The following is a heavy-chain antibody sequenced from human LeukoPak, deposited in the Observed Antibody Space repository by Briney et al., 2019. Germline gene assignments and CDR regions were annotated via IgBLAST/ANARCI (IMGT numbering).Heavy chain of an antibody. V-gene: IGHV1-69*01. CDR1: GGTFSSYA. Sequence: SSVKVSCEASGGTFSSYAMSWVRQAPGQGLEWMGGIIPIFGTANYAQKFQGRVTITADESTSTAYMELSSLRSEDTAVYYCASFAAARYYYYGMDVWGQGTTVTVSS. D-gene: IGHD6-13*01. CDR2: IIPIFGTA. CDR3: ASFAAARYYYYGMDV. J-gene: IGHJ6*02.